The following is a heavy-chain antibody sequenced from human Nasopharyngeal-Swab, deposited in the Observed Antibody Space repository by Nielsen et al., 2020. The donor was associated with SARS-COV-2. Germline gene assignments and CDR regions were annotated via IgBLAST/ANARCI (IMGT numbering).Heavy chain of an antibody. Sequence: RQAPGKGLEWIGYIYYSGSTYYNLSLKSRVTISVDTSKNQFSLKLSSATAADTAVYYCARVSRYYYMDVWGKGTTVTSP. CDR3: ARVSRYYYMDV. J-gene: IGHJ6*03. V-gene: IGHV4-31*02. CDR2: IYYSGST.